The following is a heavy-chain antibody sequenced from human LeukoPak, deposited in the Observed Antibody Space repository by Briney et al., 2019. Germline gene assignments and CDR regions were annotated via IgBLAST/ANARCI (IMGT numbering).Heavy chain of an antibody. V-gene: IGHV3-66*01. CDR3: ARMRNIPAASRAGNFDY. CDR1: GFTVSGNY. CDR2: IYSGGNT. Sequence: GGSLRLSCAASGFTVSGNYMNRVRQAPGKGLEWVSVIYSGGNTDYIDSVKGRFTISRDNSKNTLYLQMNSLRAEDTAVYYCARMRNIPAASRAGNFDYWGQGTLVTVSS. D-gene: IGHD6-13*01. J-gene: IGHJ4*02.